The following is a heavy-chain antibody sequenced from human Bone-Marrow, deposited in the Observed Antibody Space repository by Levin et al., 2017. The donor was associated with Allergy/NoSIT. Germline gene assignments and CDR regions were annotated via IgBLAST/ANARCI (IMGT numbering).Heavy chain of an antibody. CDR3: ARDGPGYHYGMDV. V-gene: IGHV3-30*04. CDR2: ISDDGSNV. CDR1: GFSFSTYV. J-gene: IGHJ6*02. Sequence: GESLKISCAASGFSFSTYVMHWVRQAPGKGLEWVSLISDDGSNVHYADSVKGRFTISRDNSNNTIYLHMSSLRREDTALYYCARDGPGYHYGMDVWGQGTTVTVSS. D-gene: IGHD3-9*01.